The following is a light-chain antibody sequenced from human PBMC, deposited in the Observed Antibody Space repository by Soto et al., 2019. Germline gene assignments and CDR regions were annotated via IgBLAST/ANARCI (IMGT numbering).Light chain of an antibody. CDR1: QYIGIY. J-gene: IGKJ1*01. CDR3: HQTYANPWT. CDR2: AAS. Sequence: DIQMTPSPSSLSASVVDRVTITCPASQYIGIYLNWYQKKPGKAPKVLIHAASRVQSGVPSTFSASGSGTDFALTISSLQPEDFATYYCHQTYANPWTCGQGTKVDIK. V-gene: IGKV1-39*01.